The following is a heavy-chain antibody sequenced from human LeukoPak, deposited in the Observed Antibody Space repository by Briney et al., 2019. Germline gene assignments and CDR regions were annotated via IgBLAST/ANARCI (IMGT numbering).Heavy chain of an antibody. CDR2: ISSSSSYI. J-gene: IGHJ4*02. D-gene: IGHD3-10*01. V-gene: IGHV3-21*03. CDR1: GFTFSSYS. Sequence: GGSLRLPCAASGFTFSSYSMNWVRQAPGKGLEWVSSISSSSSYIYYADSVKGRFTISRDNAKNSLYLQMNSLRAEDTAVYYCARDLMVRGVIGYWGQGTLVTVSS. CDR3: ARDLMVRGVIGY.